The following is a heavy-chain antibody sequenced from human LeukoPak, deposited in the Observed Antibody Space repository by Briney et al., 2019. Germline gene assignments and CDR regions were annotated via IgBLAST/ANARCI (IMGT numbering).Heavy chain of an antibody. CDR1: GASISSSTYY. Sequence: SETLSLTCTVSGASISSSTYYWGWIRQPPGKGLEWIGYIYHSGSTYYNPSLKSRVTISVDRSKNQFSLKLSSVTAADTAVYYCASHYDILYYFDYWGQGTLVTVSS. J-gene: IGHJ4*02. CDR2: IYHSGST. V-gene: IGHV4-39*07. CDR3: ASHYDILYYFDY. D-gene: IGHD3-9*01.